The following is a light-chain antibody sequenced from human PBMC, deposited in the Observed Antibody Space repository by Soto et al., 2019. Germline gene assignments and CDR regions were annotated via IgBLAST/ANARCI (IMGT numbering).Light chain of an antibody. J-gene: IGKJ2*01. CDR2: GAS. Sequence: EIVLTQSPGTLSLSPGERATLSCRASQSVSITYLAWYQQKPGQAPRLLIYGASSRATGIPVRFSGSGSGTDFTLTISRLEHEAFAVYYCQQYGTSPYTFGQGTTLAIK. CDR1: QSVSITY. CDR3: QQYGTSPYT. V-gene: IGKV3-20*01.